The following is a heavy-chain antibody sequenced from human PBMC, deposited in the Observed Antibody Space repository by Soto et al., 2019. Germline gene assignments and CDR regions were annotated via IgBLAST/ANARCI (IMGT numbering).Heavy chain of an antibody. CDR1: GGSISSSSYY. CDR3: ARDLHQMLSHKHYYYYLDV. J-gene: IGHJ6*03. V-gene: IGHV4-39*02. D-gene: IGHD2-2*01. Sequence: SETLSLTCTVSGGSISSSSYYWGWIRQPPGKGLEWIGSIYYSGSTYYNPSLKSRVTISVDTSKNQFSLKLSSVTAEDAAVYYCARDLHQMLSHKHYYYYLDVWGTGTTVTVSS. CDR2: IYYSGST.